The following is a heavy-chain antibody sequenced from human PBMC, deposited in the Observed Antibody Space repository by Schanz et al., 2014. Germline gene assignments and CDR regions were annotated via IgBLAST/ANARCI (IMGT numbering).Heavy chain of an antibody. J-gene: IGHJ4*02. CDR2: ISFDGRNT. V-gene: IGHV3-30*18. CDR1: GFTFSGYG. D-gene: IGHD6-13*01. CDR3: AKEKEEVAADGSFFDY. Sequence: VQLLESGGGLVQPGGSLRLSCAASGFTFSGYGLHWVRQAPGKGLEWVGFISFDGRNTGYAHSVKGRFTISRDNSKNTVNLQMNSLRAEDTAVYYCAKEKEEVAADGSFFDYWGQGTLVTVSS.